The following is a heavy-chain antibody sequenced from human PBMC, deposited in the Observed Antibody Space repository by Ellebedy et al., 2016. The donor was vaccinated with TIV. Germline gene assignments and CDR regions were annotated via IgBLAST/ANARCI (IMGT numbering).Heavy chain of an antibody. CDR2: IYYSGTT. V-gene: IGHV4-38-2*02. D-gene: IGHD6-13*01. CDR3: SRDPRGIAAAGGAAY. Sequence: MPSETLSLTCTVSDYSISSGYYWGWIRQPPGKGLEWLGSIYYSGTTYYNPSLKSRITISVDTSKNQFSLKLNYVTAADTSVYYCSRDPRGIAAAGGAAYWGQGTLVTVSS. J-gene: IGHJ4*02. CDR1: DYSISSGYY.